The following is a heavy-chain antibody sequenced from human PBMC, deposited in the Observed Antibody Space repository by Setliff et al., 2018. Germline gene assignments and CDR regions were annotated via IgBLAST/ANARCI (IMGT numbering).Heavy chain of an antibody. CDR1: GASFSAYY. J-gene: IGHJ1*01. CDR3: ARVDFTMIQGVLGL. D-gene: IGHD3-10*01. V-gene: IGHV4-34*01. Sequence: KASETLSLTCAVYGASFSAYYWSWIRQPPGKGLEWIGEINHSGSTNYNPSLKSRVTISVDTSKKQYSLNLNSVTAADTAVYYCARVDFTMIQGVLGLWGQGTLVTVSS. CDR2: INHSGST.